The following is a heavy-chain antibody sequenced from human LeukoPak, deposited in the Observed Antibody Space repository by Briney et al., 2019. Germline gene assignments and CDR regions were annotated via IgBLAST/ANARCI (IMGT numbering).Heavy chain of an antibody. D-gene: IGHD6-13*01. Sequence: GGSLRLSCAVSGFTVGNTYMTWVRQAPGKGLEWVSVVYSSGTTFYADSVKGRFTISRDNSKNTLYLQMNSLRAEDTAVYYCANTYSSSWYPLFDSWGQGTLVTVSS. CDR3: ANTYSSSWYPLFDS. V-gene: IGHV3-53*01. J-gene: IGHJ4*02. CDR1: GFTVGNTY. CDR2: VYSSGTT.